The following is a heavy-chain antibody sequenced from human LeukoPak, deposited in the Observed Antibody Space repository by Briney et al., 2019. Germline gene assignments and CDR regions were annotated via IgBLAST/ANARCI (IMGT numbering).Heavy chain of an antibody. CDR2: IFWDDDG. CDR3: AHRHNLGVTGPVITFDS. J-gene: IGHJ5*01. V-gene: IGHV2-5*08. D-gene: IGHD2-21*02. Sequence: TLSLTCTVSGGSISTYYWSWIRQPPGKALEWLALIFWDDDGRYSPSLKSRLTITKDTFKNQVVLTMTNMDPVDTATYYCAHRHNLGVTGPVITFDSWGQGTLVTVSS. CDR1: GGSISTYYW.